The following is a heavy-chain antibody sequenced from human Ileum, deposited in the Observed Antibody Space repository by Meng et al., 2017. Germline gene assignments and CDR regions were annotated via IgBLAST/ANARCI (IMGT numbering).Heavy chain of an antibody. D-gene: IGHD2-2*01. CDR1: AGSVTSSSYD. Sequence: QLQLQESGPGLVKPTEPLSLPFIVPAGSVTSSSYDWGWIRQPPGKGLEWIGGITYTGNSYTTPSLKTRLTTSLDTSKNQFSLRLNSLTAADTAVYYCAGQPTSSGAGYSWFDPWGQGILVTVSS. J-gene: IGHJ5*02. CDR2: ITYTGNS. CDR3: AGQPTSSGAGYSWFDP. V-gene: IGHV4-39*01.